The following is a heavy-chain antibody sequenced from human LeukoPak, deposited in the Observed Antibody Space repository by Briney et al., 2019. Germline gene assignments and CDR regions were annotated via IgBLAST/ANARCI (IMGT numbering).Heavy chain of an antibody. CDR2: TYYRSKWYN. CDR1: GDSVSSNSAA. D-gene: IGHD6-19*01. Sequence: SQTLSLTCAISGDSVSSNSAAWNWIRQSPSRGLEWLGRTYYRSKWYNDYAVSVKSRITINPDTSKNQFSLQLNSVTPEDTAVYYCARGYYRRSVGIAVEFDYWGQGTLVTVSS. V-gene: IGHV6-1*01. CDR3: ARGYYRRSVGIAVEFDY. J-gene: IGHJ4*02.